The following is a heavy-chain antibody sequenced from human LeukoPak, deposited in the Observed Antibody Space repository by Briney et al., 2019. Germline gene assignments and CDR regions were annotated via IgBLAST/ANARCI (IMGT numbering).Heavy chain of an antibody. CDR1: GFTFSSYA. CDR2: ISRASAYI. D-gene: IGHD2-2*01. CDR3: ARDERRYCSDSSCYPGDY. V-gene: IGHV3-21*01. Sequence: GESLRLSCAASGFTFSSYAMKWVRQAPGKGLEWVSAISRASAYIYYSDSVKGRFTISRDNAKNSVYLQIDSLRAEDTAVYYCARDERRYCSDSSCYPGDYWGQGTLVTVSS. J-gene: IGHJ4*02.